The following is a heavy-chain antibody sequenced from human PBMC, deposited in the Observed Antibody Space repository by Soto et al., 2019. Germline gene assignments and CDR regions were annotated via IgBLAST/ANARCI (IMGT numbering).Heavy chain of an antibody. Sequence: GGSLRLSCAASGFTFSSYSMNWVRQAPGEGLEWVSSISSSSSYIYYADSVKGRFTISRDNAKNSLYLQMNSLRAEDTAVYYCARGRITFLGVPGYFDYWGQGTLVTVSS. D-gene: IGHD3-3*01. V-gene: IGHV3-21*01. J-gene: IGHJ4*02. CDR3: ARGRITFLGVPGYFDY. CDR2: ISSSSSYI. CDR1: GFTFSSYS.